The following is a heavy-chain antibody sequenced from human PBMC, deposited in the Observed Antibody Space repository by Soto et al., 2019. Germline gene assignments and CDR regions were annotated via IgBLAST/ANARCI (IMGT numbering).Heavy chain of an antibody. CDR1: GFTVSGKKY. J-gene: IGHJ3*02. Sequence: DVQLVESGGGLIQHGGSLRLSCAASGFTVSGKKYLAWVRQAPGKGLEWVSALYDVDGTFYADSVKGRFTTSGESSRTIVYLQMNSLRPDDTAVYYCATWHLREHAYDIWCQGTAVTVSS. CDR3: ATWHLREHAYDI. D-gene: IGHD4-17*01. CDR2: LYDVDGT. V-gene: IGHV3-53*01.